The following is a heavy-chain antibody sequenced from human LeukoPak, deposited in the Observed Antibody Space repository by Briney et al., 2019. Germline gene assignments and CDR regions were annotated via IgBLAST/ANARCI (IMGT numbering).Heavy chain of an antibody. CDR1: GFTFSSYA. D-gene: IGHD2-21*02. Sequence: QPGASLRLSCAASGFTFSSYAMSWVRQAPGKGLEWVSAISGSGGSTYYADSVKGRFTISRDNSKNTLYLQMNSLRAEDTAVYYCANWVGVIAYCGGDCYPDNWFDPWGQGTLVTVSS. J-gene: IGHJ5*02. CDR2: ISGSGGST. CDR3: ANWVGVIAYCGGDCYPDNWFDP. V-gene: IGHV3-23*01.